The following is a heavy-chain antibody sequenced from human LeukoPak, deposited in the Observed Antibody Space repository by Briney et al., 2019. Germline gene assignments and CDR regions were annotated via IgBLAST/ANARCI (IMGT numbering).Heavy chain of an antibody. CDR2: IGPKSGAT. J-gene: IGHJ3*02. CDR3: GINRLGKALDI. V-gene: IGHV1-2*02. CDR1: GYTFTDYF. Sequence: GASVKVSCKASGYTFTDYFIHWVRQAPGQGLEWMGWIGPKSGATSYSRKFQGRVTVTRDTSISTAYMELSRLRSDDTAVYYCGINRLGKALDIWGQGTMVTVPS. D-gene: IGHD7-27*01.